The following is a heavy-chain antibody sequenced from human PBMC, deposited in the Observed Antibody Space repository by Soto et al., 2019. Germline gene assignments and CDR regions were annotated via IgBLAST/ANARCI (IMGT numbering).Heavy chain of an antibody. CDR2: IIPIFGTA. CDR1: GGTFSSYA. J-gene: IGHJ5*02. V-gene: IGHV1-69*01. D-gene: IGHD6-6*01. CDR3: ARISEISSLRGENWFDP. Sequence: QVQLVQSGAEVKKPGSSVKVSCKASGGTFSSYAISWVRQAPGQGLEWMGGIIPIFGTANYAQKFQGRRTITADESTTTSYMELSSLRSEDTAVYYCARISEISSLRGENWFDPWGQGTLVTVSS.